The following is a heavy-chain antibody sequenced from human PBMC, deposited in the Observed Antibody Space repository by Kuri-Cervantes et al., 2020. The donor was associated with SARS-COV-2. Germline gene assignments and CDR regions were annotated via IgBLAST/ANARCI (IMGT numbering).Heavy chain of an antibody. CDR2: ISSSGNT. D-gene: IGHD2-2*01. Sequence: SETLSLTCPVSDYSISSSHWWGWIRQPPGKGLEWIGSISSSGNTHYNPSLKSRVTISLDTSKNQFSLKLSSVTAADTAVYYCARGGDYHLLCLEVWGQGTTVTVSS. CDR3: ARGGDYHLLCLEV. CDR1: DYSISSSHW. J-gene: IGHJ6*02. V-gene: IGHV4-28*03.